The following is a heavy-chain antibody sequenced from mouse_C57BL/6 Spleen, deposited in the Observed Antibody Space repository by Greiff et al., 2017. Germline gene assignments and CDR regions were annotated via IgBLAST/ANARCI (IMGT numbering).Heavy chain of an antibody. J-gene: IGHJ3*01. V-gene: IGHV1-15*01. CDR1: GYTFTDYD. CDR3: TRAYGVFAY. Sequence: QVQLKESGAELVRPGASVTLSCTASGYTFTDYDMHWVKQTPVHGLEWIGAIDPETGGTASHQKFKGTAILTADKSSRTAYMELRSLTSEDSAVYYCTRAYGVFAYWGQGTLVTVSA. CDR2: IDPETGGT. D-gene: IGHD1-1*01.